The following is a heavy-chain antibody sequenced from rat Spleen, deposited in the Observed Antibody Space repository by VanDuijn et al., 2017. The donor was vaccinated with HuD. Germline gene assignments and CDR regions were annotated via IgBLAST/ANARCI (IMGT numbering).Heavy chain of an antibody. V-gene: IGHV5-29*01. CDR2: LSYDGHTT. D-gene: IGHD2-5*01. Sequence: EVQLVESGGGLVQPGKSLKLSCSASGFTFSNYGMSWVRQAPTRGLEWVATLSYDGHTTYYRDSVKGRFTISRDDGKSTLYLEMDSLRSEDMATYYCVRQGYLRDWYFDFWGPGTMVTVSS. CDR1: GFTFSNYG. J-gene: IGHJ1*01. CDR3: VRQGYLRDWYFDF.